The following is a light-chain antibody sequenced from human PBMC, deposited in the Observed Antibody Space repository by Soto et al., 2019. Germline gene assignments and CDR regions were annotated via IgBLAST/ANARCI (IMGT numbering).Light chain of an antibody. CDR2: GAS. Sequence: EIVMTQSPATLSVSPGDRATLSCRASQSVSSIAWYQQKPGQPPRLLIYGASRRATGIPARFSGSGSGTDFTLTISRLEPEDFAVYYCQQYGSSGTFGQGTKVDIK. V-gene: IGKV3-20*01. CDR3: QQYGSSGT. J-gene: IGKJ1*01. CDR1: QSVSS.